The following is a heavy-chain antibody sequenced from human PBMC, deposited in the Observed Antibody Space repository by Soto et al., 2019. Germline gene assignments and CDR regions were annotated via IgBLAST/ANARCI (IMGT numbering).Heavy chain of an antibody. CDR3: SRRDYSDY. V-gene: IGHV3-7*01. CDR1: GFTFSSYW. CDR2: IKQDGSEK. Sequence: LILSCAASGFTFSSYWINWVRQAPGKGLEWVASIKQDGSEKYYVDSMKGRFTISRDNAKNSLYLQMNSLRAEDTAMYYCSRRDYSDYWGQGILVTVSS. J-gene: IGHJ4*01.